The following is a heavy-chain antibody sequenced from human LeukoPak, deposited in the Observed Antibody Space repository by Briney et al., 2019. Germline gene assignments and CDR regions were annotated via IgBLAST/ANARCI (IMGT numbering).Heavy chain of an antibody. J-gene: IGHJ4*02. D-gene: IGHD3-3*01. Sequence: SVKVSCKASGSAFTSAAMHWVRQARGQRLEWIGWIVVGSGNTNYAQVFQERVTITRDMSTSTTYMELSSLRSDDTAVYYCAGGSFWSGYYFDYWGQGTLITVSS. CDR2: IVVGSGNT. CDR3: AGGSFWSGYYFDY. CDR1: GSAFTSAA. V-gene: IGHV1-58*02.